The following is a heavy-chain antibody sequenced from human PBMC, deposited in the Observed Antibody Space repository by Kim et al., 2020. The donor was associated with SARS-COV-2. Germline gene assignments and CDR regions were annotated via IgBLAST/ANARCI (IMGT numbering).Heavy chain of an antibody. CDR1: GYTFGDYY. D-gene: IGHD5-12*01. V-gene: IGHV1-2*02. CDR2: IYPKNGDT. Sequence: ASVKVSCKASGYTFGDYYMHWVRQAPGQGPEWVGWIYPKNGDTKYAQKFTGRVTMTRDTSTTTAYMELSGLRSDDPAVYFCAREIVATVVSFDYWGQGTRVPVS. CDR3: AREIVATVVSFDY. J-gene: IGHJ4*02.